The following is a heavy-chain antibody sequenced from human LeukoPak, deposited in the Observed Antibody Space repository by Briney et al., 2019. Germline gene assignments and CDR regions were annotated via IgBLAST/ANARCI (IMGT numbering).Heavy chain of an antibody. J-gene: IGHJ4*02. Sequence: GGSLRLSCASSGYTVSSNYKSWVRQAPGKGLEWGSVIYSGGSTYYADYVTGRCTISRQNSKNTLYLQMNRLRAEDTAVYYCARIRYSSSWYPFDYWGQGNLVTVSS. D-gene: IGHD6-13*01. CDR3: ARIRYSSSWYPFDY. V-gene: IGHV3-53*04. CDR2: IYSGGST. CDR1: GYTVSSNY.